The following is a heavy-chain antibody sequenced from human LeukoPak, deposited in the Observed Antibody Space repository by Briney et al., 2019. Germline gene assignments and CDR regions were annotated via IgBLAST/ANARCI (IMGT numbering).Heavy chain of an antibody. CDR3: ARGVNYFDY. V-gene: IGHV5-10-1*01. D-gene: IGHD3-3*01. Sequence: GESLKISCKGSGYSFTTYCISWVRQMPGKGLEWMGRIDPSDSYTNYSPSFQGHVTISADKSISTAYLQWSSLKTSDTAMYYCARGVNYFDYWGQGTLVTVSS. J-gene: IGHJ4*02. CDR2: IDPSDSYT. CDR1: GYSFTTYC.